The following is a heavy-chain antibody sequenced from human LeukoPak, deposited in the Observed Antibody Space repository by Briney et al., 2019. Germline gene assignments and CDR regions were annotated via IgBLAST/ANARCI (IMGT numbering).Heavy chain of an antibody. CDR2: IYYSGSI. V-gene: IGHV4-59*01. CDR1: GGSISSYY. CDR3: ARGGGPYCSGGGCYTTFDY. D-gene: IGHD2-15*01. J-gene: IGHJ4*02. Sequence: SETLSLTCTVSGGSISSYYWSWIRQPPGKGLEWIGYIYYSGSIKYNPSLKSRVTISLDTSKNQFSLKLTSVTAADAAVYYCARGGGPYCSGGGCYTTFDYWGQGTPVTVSS.